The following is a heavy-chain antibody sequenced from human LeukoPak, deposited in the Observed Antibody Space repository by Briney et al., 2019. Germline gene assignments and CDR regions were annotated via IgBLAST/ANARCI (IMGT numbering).Heavy chain of an antibody. D-gene: IGHD3-10*01. CDR2: ISWNSGSI. Sequence: GGSLRLSCAASGFTFDDYAMHWVRQAPGKGLEWVSGISWNSGSIGYADSVKGRFTISRDNAKNSLYLQMNSLRAEDTALYYCAKDSSRMVRGVIVAIDYWGQGTLVTVSS. J-gene: IGHJ4*02. CDR1: GFTFDDYA. CDR3: AKDSSRMVRGVIVAIDY. V-gene: IGHV3-9*01.